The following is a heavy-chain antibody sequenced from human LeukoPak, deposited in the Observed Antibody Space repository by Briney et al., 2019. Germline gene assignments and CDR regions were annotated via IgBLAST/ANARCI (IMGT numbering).Heavy chain of an antibody. Sequence: GGSLRLSCVASGFTFSSYAMSWVRQAPGKGLEWVSGISGSAHTTYSADSVKGRFTISRDNSKNTLFLQMNSLRADDTAVYYCAKDTPRPPSYWGQGTLVTVSS. CDR2: ISGSAHTT. CDR3: AKDTPRPPSY. J-gene: IGHJ4*02. V-gene: IGHV3-23*01. CDR1: GFTFSSYA.